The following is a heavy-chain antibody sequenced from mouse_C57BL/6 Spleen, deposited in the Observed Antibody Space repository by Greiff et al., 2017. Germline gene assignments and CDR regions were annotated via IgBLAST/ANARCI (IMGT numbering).Heavy chain of an antibody. CDR1: GYTCTSYW. V-gene: IGHV1-59*01. CDR3: ASGYSNYDLGAMDY. J-gene: IGHJ4*01. CDR2: IDPSDSYT. Sequence: VQLQQPGAELVRPGTSVKLSCKASGYTCTSYWMHWVKQRPGQGLEWIGVIDPSDSYTNYNQKFKGKATLTVDTSSSTAYMQLSSLTSEDSAVYYCASGYSNYDLGAMDYWGQGTSVTVSS. D-gene: IGHD2-5*01.